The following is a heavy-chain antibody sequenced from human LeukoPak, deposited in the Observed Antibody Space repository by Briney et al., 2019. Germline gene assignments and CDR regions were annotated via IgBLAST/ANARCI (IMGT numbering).Heavy chain of an antibody. CDR1: GGSFSGYY. J-gene: IGHJ5*02. CDR2: INHSGST. CDR3: ARHKRSGLTVVRGNWFDP. D-gene: IGHD3-10*01. Sequence: SETLSLTCAVYGGSFSGYYWSWIRQPPGKGLEWIGEINHSGSTNYNPSLKSRVTISVDTSKNQFSLKLSSVTAADTAVYYCARHKRSGLTVVRGNWFDPWGQGTLVTVSS. V-gene: IGHV4-34*01.